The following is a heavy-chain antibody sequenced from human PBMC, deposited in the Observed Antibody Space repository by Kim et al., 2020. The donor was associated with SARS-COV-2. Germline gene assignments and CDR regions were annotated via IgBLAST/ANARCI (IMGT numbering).Heavy chain of an antibody. CDR1: GGSISSGGYY. CDR3: ARAPTSIVVVPAAIGYYYMDV. Sequence: SETLSLTCTVSGGSISSGGYYWSWIRQHPGKGLEWIGYIYYSGSTYYNPSLKSRVTISVDTSKNQFSLKLSSVTAADTAVYYCARAPTSIVVVPAAIGYYYMDVWGKGTTVTVSS. CDR2: IYYSGST. J-gene: IGHJ6*03. D-gene: IGHD2-2*02. V-gene: IGHV4-31*03.